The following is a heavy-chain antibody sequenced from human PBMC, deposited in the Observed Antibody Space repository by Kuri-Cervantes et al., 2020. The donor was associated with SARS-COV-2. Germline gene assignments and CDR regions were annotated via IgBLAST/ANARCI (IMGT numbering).Heavy chain of an antibody. CDR2: IKQDGSEK. D-gene: IGHD3-3*01. V-gene: IGHV3-7*03. CDR3: ARDTRRRSGNLPFDY. J-gene: IGHJ4*02. Sequence: GESLKISCAASGFTFSSYWMSWVRQAPGKGLEWVANIKQDGSEKYYVDSVKGRFTISGDNAKNSLYLQMNSLRAEDTALYYCARDTRRRSGNLPFDYWGQGTLVTVSS. CDR1: GFTFSSYW.